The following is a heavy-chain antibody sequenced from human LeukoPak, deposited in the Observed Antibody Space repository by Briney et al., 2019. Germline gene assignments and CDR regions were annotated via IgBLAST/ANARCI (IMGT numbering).Heavy chain of an antibody. J-gene: IGHJ4*02. Sequence: PSETLPLTCTVSGGSISSSSYYWGWIRQPPGKGLEWIGSVYYDGSTFHNPSLKSRVTISVDTSKNQFSLRLSSVTAADTDFYYCAGHAAEQWLVPGGFDYWGQGALVTVSS. CDR1: GGSISSSSYY. CDR3: AGHAAEQWLVPGGFDY. CDR2: VYYDGST. D-gene: IGHD6-19*01. V-gene: IGHV4-39*01.